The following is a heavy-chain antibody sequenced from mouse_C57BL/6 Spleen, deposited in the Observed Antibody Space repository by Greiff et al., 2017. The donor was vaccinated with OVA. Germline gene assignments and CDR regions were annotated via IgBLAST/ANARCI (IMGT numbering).Heavy chain of an antibody. CDR2: ISSGGSYT. D-gene: IGHD3-2*02. J-gene: IGHJ2*01. CDR3: AREGRSGCVDY. V-gene: IGHV5-6*01. CDR1: GFTFSSYG. Sequence: EVQGVESGGDLVKPGGSLKLSCAASGFTFSSYGMSWVRQTPDKRLEWVATISSGGSYTYYPDSVKGRFTISRDNAKNTLYVQMSSLKSEDTAMYYCAREGRSGCVDYWGKGTTLTVSS.